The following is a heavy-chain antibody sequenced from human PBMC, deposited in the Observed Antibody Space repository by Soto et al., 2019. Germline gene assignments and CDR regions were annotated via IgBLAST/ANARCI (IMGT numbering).Heavy chain of an antibody. J-gene: IGHJ4*02. V-gene: IGHV3-23*01. CDR1: GFTFSSYA. CDR2: ISGSGGST. CDR3: AKVSLDDSSGYYLYYFDY. D-gene: IGHD3-22*01. Sequence: EVQLLESGGGLVQPGGSLRLSCAASGFTFSSYAMSWVRQAPGKGLEWVSAISGSGGSTYYADSVKGRFTISRDNSKNTLYLQMNSLRAEDTAVYYCAKVSLDDSSGYYLYYFDYWGQGTLVTVSS.